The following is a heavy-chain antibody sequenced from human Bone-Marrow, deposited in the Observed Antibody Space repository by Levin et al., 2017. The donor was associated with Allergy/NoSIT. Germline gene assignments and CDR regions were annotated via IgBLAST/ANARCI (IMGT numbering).Heavy chain of an antibody. CDR3: ARDPYWGVWGTSLDL. D-gene: IGHD3-16*01. J-gene: IGHJ5*02. Sequence: GESLKISCEVSGFVFKDYYMAWIRQSRGKGLEWISHISTTSVTMYYADSVKGRFTISRDNAKKSLYLQMNDLRVEDTAIYYCARDPYWGVWGTSLDLWGQGTLVTVSS. CDR2: ISTTSVTM. V-gene: IGHV3-11*01. CDR1: GFVFKDYY.